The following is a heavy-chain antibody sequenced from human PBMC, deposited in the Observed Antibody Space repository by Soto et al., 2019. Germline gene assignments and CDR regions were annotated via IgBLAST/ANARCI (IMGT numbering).Heavy chain of an antibody. J-gene: IGHJ4*02. V-gene: IGHV4-34*01. D-gene: IGHD3-3*01. CDR1: GGSFSGHY. CDR2: INHSGSS. Sequence: QVQLQQWGAGLLKPSETLSLTCAVYGGSFSGHYWSWIRQSPGKGLEWIGEINHSGSSNYNPSLKSRVTISADTSKNQFSLNLNSVTAADTAVYYCARGSRVMNGFWSAHHRGPFEYWGQGTLVTVSS. CDR3: ARGSRVMNGFWSAHHRGPFEY.